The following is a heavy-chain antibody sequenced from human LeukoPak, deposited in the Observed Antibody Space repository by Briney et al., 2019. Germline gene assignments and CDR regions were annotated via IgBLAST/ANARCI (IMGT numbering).Heavy chain of an antibody. CDR1: GYTFTGYY. Sequence: GASVKVSCKASGYTFTGYYMHWVRQAPGQGLEWMGWINPNSGGTNYAQKFQGRVTMTRDTSISTAYMELSRLRSDDTAVYYCARGPEGYYYDSSGYYYHYWGQGTLVTVSS. D-gene: IGHD3-22*01. V-gene: IGHV1-2*02. CDR3: ARGPEGYYYDSSGYYYHY. J-gene: IGHJ4*02. CDR2: INPNSGGT.